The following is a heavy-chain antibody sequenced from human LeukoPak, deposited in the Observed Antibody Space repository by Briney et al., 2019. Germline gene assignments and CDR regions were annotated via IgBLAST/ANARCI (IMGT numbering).Heavy chain of an antibody. D-gene: IGHD2-2*01. CDR3: ATVSSRPSHTYQLRLDAFDI. CDR1: GYTFTSYG. CDR2: ISAYNGNT. Sequence: ASVKVSCKASGYTFTSYGISWVRQAPGQGLEWMGWISAYNGNTNYAQKLQGRVTMTTDTSTSTAYMELRSLRSDDTAVYYCATVSSRPSHTYQLRLDAFDIWGQGTMVTVSS. V-gene: IGHV1-18*01. J-gene: IGHJ3*02.